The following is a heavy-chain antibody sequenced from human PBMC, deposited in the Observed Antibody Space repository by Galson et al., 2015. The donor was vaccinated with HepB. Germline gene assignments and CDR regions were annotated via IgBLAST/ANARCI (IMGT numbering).Heavy chain of an antibody. J-gene: IGHJ4*02. CDR1: GFTFSSYA. V-gene: IGHV3-23*01. CDR3: AKDPIVSWDLPYFDY. CDR2: ISGSGGST. Sequence: SLRLSCAASGFTFSSYAMSWVRQAPGKGLEWVSAISGSGGSTYYADSVKGRFTISRDNSKNTLHLQMNSLRAEDTAVYYCAKDPIVSWDLPYFDYWGQGTLVTVSS. D-gene: IGHD1-26*01.